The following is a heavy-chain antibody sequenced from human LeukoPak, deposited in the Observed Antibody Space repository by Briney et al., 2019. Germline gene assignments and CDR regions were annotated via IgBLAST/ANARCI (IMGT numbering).Heavy chain of an antibody. V-gene: IGHV3-64*01. CDR2: ISSNGGST. D-gene: IGHD6-19*01. J-gene: IGHJ4*02. CDR1: GFTFSSYA. CDR3: ARGPLLGQWLAPSIY. Sequence: GGSLRLSCAASGFTFSSYAMHWVRQAPGKGLEYVSAISSNGGSTYYANSVKGRFTISRDNSKNTLYLQMGSLRAEDMAVYYCARGPLLGQWLAPSIYWGQGTLVTVSS.